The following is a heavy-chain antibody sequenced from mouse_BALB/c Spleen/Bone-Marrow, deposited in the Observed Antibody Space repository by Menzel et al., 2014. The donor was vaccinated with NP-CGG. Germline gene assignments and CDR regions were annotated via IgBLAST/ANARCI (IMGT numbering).Heavy chain of an antibody. CDR2: ISYSSST. CDR3: ARWDYGDYAMDY. J-gene: IGHJ4*01. CDR1: GNSVTSDYA. Sequence: EVKVVESGPGLVKPSQSLSLTCTVTGNSVTSDYAWNWIRQFQRNKLEWMGYISYSSSTNYNPSLKSRISIIRDTSKNQFFLQLNSVTAEDTATYYCARWDYGDYAMDYWGQGTSVTVSS. D-gene: IGHD1-2*01. V-gene: IGHV3-2*02.